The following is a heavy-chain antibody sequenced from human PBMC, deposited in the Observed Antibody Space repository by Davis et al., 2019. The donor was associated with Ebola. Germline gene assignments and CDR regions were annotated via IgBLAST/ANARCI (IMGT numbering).Heavy chain of an antibody. J-gene: IGHJ6*02. CDR1: GYTFTSYG. CDR3: ARDSITMIVVVSSYYGMDV. CDR2: ISAYNGNT. D-gene: IGHD3-22*01. Sequence: ASVKVSCKASGYTFTSYGISWVRQAPGQGLEWMGWISAYNGNTNYAQKLQGRVTMTTDTSTSTAYMELRSLRSDDTAVYYCARDSITMIVVVSSYYGMDVWGQGTTVTVSS. V-gene: IGHV1-18*04.